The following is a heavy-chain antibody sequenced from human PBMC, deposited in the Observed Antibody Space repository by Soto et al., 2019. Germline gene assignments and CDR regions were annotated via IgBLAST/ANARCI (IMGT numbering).Heavy chain of an antibody. J-gene: IGHJ5*02. CDR2: IRSKADSYAT. Sequence: EVQLVESGGGLVQPGGSLKLSCAASGFTLSGSRIHWVRQASGKGLEWVGRIRSKADSYATAYAASVKGRFTISRDDSMNTAYLQLNSLKTEDTAVYYCTSKYCGGDCSRVDPWGQGTLLTVSS. CDR3: TSKYCGGDCSRVDP. CDR1: GFTLSGSR. V-gene: IGHV3-73*02. D-gene: IGHD2-21*02.